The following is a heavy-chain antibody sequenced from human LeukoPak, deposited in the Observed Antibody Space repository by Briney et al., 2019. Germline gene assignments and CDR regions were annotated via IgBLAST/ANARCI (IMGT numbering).Heavy chain of an antibody. CDR3: ASHYYGSGSYYNNPPFDY. D-gene: IGHD3-10*01. Sequence: ASVKVSCTASGYTFTGYYMHWGRQAPGQGLEWMGWINPNSGGTNYAQKFQGRVAMTRDTSISTAYMELSRLRSDDTAVYYCASHYYGSGSYYNNPPFDYWGQGTLVTVSS. CDR2: INPNSGGT. J-gene: IGHJ4*02. CDR1: GYTFTGYY. V-gene: IGHV1-2*02.